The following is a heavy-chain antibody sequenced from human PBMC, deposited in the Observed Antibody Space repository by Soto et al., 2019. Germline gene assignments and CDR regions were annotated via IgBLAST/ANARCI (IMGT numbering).Heavy chain of an antibody. CDR2: ISYDGSNK. V-gene: IGHV3-30*18. Sequence: QVQLVESGGGVVQPGRSLRLSCAASGFTFSSYGMHWVRQAPGKGLEWVAVISYDGSNKYYADSVKGRFTISRDNSKNTLYLQMNSLRAEDTAVYYCAKEGAVLVPATPRYYYGMDVWGQGTTLTVSS. J-gene: IGHJ6*02. CDR3: AKEGAVLVPATPRYYYGMDV. D-gene: IGHD2-2*01. CDR1: GFTFSSYG.